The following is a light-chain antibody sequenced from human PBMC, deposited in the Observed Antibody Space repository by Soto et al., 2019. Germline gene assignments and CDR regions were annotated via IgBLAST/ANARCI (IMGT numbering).Light chain of an antibody. CDR1: SSTFANNY. CDR2: RSD. J-gene: IGLJ2*01. V-gene: IGLV1-47*01. CDR3: AAYTGNWNGPV. Sequence: QSALTQPPSVSGTPGQRVSISCSGASSTFANNYVHWYQQVPGAAPKLLIYRSDQRPSGVPERFSGSKSGTSASLIISGLRPEDEAQYYCAAYTGNWNGPVFGGGTKLTVL.